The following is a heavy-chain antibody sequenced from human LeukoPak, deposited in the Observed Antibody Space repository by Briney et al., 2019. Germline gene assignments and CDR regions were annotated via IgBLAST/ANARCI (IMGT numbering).Heavy chain of an antibody. D-gene: IGHD3-16*02. Sequence: GGSLRLSCAASGFTFSSYWMHWVRQAPGKGLVWVSRISSDGSSTSYADSVKGRFTISRDNAKNTLFLQMNTLRAEDTAVYYCASAEVIQYGMDVWGQGTTVTVSS. CDR3: ASAEVIQYGMDV. CDR2: ISSDGSST. CDR1: GFTFSSYW. V-gene: IGHV3-74*01. J-gene: IGHJ6*02.